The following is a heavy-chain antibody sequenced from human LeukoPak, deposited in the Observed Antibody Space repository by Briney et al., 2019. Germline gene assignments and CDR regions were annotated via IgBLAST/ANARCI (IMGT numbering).Heavy chain of an antibody. V-gene: IGHV4-59*01. Sequence: SETLSLTCTVSGGSISSYYWSWIRQPPGKGLEWIGYIYYSGSTSNNPSLKSRVTISVDTSKSQFSLRLSSVTAADTAVYYCARGISAAFDIWGQGTMVTVSS. CDR2: IYYSGST. CDR1: GGSISSYY. CDR3: ARGISAAFDI. J-gene: IGHJ3*02. D-gene: IGHD2-15*01.